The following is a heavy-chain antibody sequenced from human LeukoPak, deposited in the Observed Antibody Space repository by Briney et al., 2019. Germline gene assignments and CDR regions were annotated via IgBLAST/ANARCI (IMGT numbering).Heavy chain of an antibody. Sequence: ASVKVSCKASGYTFTSYGISWVRQAPGQGLEWMGWISAYNGNTNYAQKLQGRVTMTTDTSTSTAYRELRSLRSDDTAVYYCAREADSSGYYAFDIWGQGTMVTVSS. D-gene: IGHD3-22*01. CDR2: ISAYNGNT. CDR1: GYTFTSYG. V-gene: IGHV1-18*01. J-gene: IGHJ3*02. CDR3: AREADSSGYYAFDI.